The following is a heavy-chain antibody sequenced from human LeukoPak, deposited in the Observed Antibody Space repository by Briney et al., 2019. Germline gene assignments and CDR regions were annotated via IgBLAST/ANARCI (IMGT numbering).Heavy chain of an antibody. CDR2: ISPSSSYI. V-gene: IGHV3-21*01. CDR3: ARDPVVPDDGYYFDY. CDR1: GFTFSSYE. J-gene: IGHJ4*02. D-gene: IGHD2-2*01. Sequence: GGSLRLSCAASGFTFSSYEMNWVRQAPGKGLEWVSTISPSSSYIYYADSVKGRFTISRDNAKNSLYLQMNSLRPEDTAVYYCARDPVVPDDGYYFDYWGQGTLVTVSS.